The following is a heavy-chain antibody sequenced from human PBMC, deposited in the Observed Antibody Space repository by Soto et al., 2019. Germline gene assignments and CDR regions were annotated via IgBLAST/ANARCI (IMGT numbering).Heavy chain of an antibody. Sequence: EVQLVESGGGLVQPGRSLRLSCAASGFTFDDYAMHWVRQAPGKGLEWVSGISWNSASIGYADSVKGRFIISRDNAKEAMYLKMNCLRPEDTALYYCAKGTTSRSHYGMDVWGQGTTVTVSS. V-gene: IGHV3-9*01. CDR1: GFTFDDYA. CDR2: ISWNSASI. D-gene: IGHD1-1*01. CDR3: AKGTTSRSHYGMDV. J-gene: IGHJ6*02.